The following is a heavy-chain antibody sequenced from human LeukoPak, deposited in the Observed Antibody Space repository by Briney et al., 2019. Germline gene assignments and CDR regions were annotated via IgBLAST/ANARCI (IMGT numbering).Heavy chain of an antibody. CDR1: GGSISSYY. Sequence: SETLSLTCTVSGGSISSYYWSWIRQPPGKGLEWIGCIYYSGYTNYKSSLKSRVTISVDTSKNQFSLKLSSVTAADTAVYYCAREANYYGSGSYFEGTFDYWGQGSLVTVSS. CDR2: IYYSGYT. J-gene: IGHJ4*02. CDR3: AREANYYGSGSYFEGTFDY. V-gene: IGHV4-59*01. D-gene: IGHD3-10*01.